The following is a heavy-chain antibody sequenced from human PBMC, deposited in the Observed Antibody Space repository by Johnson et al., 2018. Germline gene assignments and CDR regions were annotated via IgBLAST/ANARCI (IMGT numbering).Heavy chain of an antibody. Sequence: VQLVQSGGGLVQPGGSLRLSCAASGFIFSNYAMNWVRQAPGKGLEWVSGISGSGGSTYYADSVKGRFTISRDNSKNTLYLQMNSLRAEDTAGYYWAYLGTMIVVADAFDIWGQGTMVTVSS. CDR2: ISGSGGST. D-gene: IGHD3-22*01. J-gene: IGHJ3*02. CDR3: AYLGTMIVVADAFDI. V-gene: IGHV3-23*04. CDR1: GFIFSNYA.